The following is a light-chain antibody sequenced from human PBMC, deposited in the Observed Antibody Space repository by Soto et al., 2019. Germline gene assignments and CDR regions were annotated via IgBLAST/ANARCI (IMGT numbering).Light chain of an antibody. CDR2: EVT. V-gene: IGLV2-14*01. Sequence: QSPLTQPASVSGSPGQSITISCTGTSSDVGGYNYVSWYQHHPGEAPKLIIFEVTKRPSGVPYRFSGSKSANTASLTISGLQAEDEADYFCNSYTTSATYVFGSGTKVTVL. J-gene: IGLJ1*01. CDR1: SSDVGGYNY. CDR3: NSYTTSATYV.